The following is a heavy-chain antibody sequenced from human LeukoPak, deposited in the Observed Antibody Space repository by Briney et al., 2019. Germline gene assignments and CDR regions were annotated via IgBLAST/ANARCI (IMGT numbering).Heavy chain of an antibody. CDR3: ARLPAFCSSTACYYDY. D-gene: IGHD2-2*01. J-gene: IGHJ4*02. V-gene: IGHV3-48*04. Sequence: GGSLRLSCAASGFTFSSYSMNWVRQAPGRGLERVSYISSASGSIYYADSVKGRFTISRDNAKNSLFLQMNSLRAEDTAVYYCARLPAFCSSTACYYDYWGQGTLVTVSS. CDR2: ISSASGSI. CDR1: GFTFSSYS.